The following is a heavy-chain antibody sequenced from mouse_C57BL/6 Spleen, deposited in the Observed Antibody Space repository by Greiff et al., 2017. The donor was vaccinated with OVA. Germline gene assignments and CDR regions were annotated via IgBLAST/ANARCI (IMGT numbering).Heavy chain of an antibody. J-gene: IGHJ4*01. V-gene: IGHV5-4*01. CDR3: ARDRMVTTYYYAMDY. CDR2: ISDGGSYT. D-gene: IGHD2-1*01. Sequence: EVQRVESGGGLVKPGGSLKLSCAASGFTFSSYAMSWVRQTPEKRLEWVATISDGGSYTSYPDNVKGRFTISRDNAKNNLYLQMSHLKSEDTAMYYCARDRMVTTYYYAMDYWGQGTSVTVSS. CDR1: GFTFSSYA.